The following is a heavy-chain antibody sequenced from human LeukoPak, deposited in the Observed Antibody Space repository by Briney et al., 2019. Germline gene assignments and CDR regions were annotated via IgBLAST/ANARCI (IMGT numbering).Heavy chain of an antibody. D-gene: IGHD2-15*01. Sequence: SETLSLTCTVSGGSISGSLYYWAWVRQPPGKGLEWIGSISLTVGTYYNPSLKNRVTLSVDTSKNQFSLMLTSVTAADTAVYYCARLYRDCTGSNCYSRLSPIRRGFFDHWGQGTLVTVSS. CDR2: ISLTVGT. CDR1: GGSISGSLYY. V-gene: IGHV4-39*07. J-gene: IGHJ4*02. CDR3: ARLYRDCTGSNCYSRLSPIRRGFFDH.